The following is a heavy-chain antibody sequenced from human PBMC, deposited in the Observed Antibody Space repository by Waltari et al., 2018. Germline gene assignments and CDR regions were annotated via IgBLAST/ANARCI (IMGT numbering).Heavy chain of an antibody. CDR3: ARDRGRGLYLDS. CDR2: VQGRGRT. CDR1: GDSVPSSYL. J-gene: IGHJ4*02. V-gene: IGHV4-4*02. Sequence: QLQLQESSPGLVRPSETLSVTCAVSGDSVPSSYLWNWVRQSPGKGMAWIGQVQGRGRTNYNPSFATRVTGAQDTSNNQVSLKLTSATAADTAVYYCARDRGRGLYLDSWGPGTLVTVSP. D-gene: IGHD2-15*01.